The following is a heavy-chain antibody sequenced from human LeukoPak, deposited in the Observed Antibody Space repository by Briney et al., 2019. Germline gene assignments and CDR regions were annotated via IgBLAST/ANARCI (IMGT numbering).Heavy chain of an antibody. CDR2: ISSSGSTI. J-gene: IGHJ6*02. V-gene: IGHV3-48*03. CDR1: GFTFSSYE. Sequence: GGSLRLSCAASGFTFSSYEMNWVRQAPGKGLEWVSYISSSGSTIYYADSVKGRFTISRDNAKNSLYLQMNSLRAEDTAVYYCARRGAGYYYYYGMDVWGRGTTVTVSS. CDR3: ARRGAGYYYYYGMDV. D-gene: IGHD6-19*01.